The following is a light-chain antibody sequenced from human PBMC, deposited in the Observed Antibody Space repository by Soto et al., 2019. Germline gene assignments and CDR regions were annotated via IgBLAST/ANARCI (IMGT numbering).Light chain of an antibody. CDR2: KVS. J-gene: IGKJ1*01. CDR3: QQYTTYPWK. Sequence: DIQMTQSPSTLSASVGDRVTITCRASQSINWLAWYQQKPGKAPKVLIYKVSTLESGVPSRVSGSGSGTEFTLKLSSRRPDDFATYYCQQYTTYPWKYGQGTKVKIQ. V-gene: IGKV1-5*03. CDR1: QSINW.